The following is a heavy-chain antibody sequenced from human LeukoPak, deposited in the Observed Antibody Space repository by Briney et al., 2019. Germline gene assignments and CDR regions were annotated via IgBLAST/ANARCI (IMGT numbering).Heavy chain of an antibody. J-gene: IGHJ5*02. D-gene: IGHD5-18*01. CDR1: GFTVSNNS. CDR2: IYSGGST. Sequence: GGSLRLSCAASGFTVSNNSMNWVRQAPGKGLEWVSVIYSGGSTNYADSVKGRFTISRDNSKNTVYLQMNSPRGEDTAVYYCIYGYTLDLWGQGTPVTVSS. CDR3: IYGYTLDL. V-gene: IGHV3-53*01.